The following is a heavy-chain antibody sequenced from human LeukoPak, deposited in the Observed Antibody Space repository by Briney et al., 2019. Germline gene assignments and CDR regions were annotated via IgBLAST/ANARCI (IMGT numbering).Heavy chain of an antibody. V-gene: IGHV3-48*02. J-gene: IGHJ4*02. CDR2: ISSSSTII. Sequence: GGALRISCAAPGFNFTSYNMNWGRQAPGKGLEWVLYISSSSTIIYYAGSVKGRFTISRDNAKNSLYLQMNSLRDEDTAVYYCARSAYCSGGSCYPNDYWGQGTLVTVSS. CDR3: ARSAYCSGGSCYPNDY. CDR1: GFNFTSYN. D-gene: IGHD2-15*01.